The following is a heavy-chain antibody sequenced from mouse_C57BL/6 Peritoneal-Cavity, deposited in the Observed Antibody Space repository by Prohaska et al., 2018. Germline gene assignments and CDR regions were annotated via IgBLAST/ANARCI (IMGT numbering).Heavy chain of an antibody. CDR3: ARSDITTVVADY. D-gene: IGHD1-1*01. V-gene: IGHV1-4*01. J-gene: IGHJ2*01. CDR1: GYTFTSYT. CDR2: INPSSGYT. Sequence: MSCKASGYTFTSYTMHWVKQRPGQGLEWIGYINPSSGYTKYNQKFKDKATLTADKSSSTAYMQLSSLTSEDSAVYYCARSDITTVVADYWGQGTILTVSS.